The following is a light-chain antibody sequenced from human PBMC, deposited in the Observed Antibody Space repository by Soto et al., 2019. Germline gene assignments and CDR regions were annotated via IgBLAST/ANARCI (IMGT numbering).Light chain of an antibody. CDR3: ASYTRSDTVV. Sequence: QSALTQPAAVSGSPGQSITISCTGTSSDVSGFQYVSWYQHHPGKAPKVMIYEVTHRPSGVSNRFSGSKSGNTASLTISGLQAEDEADYYCASYTRSDTVVFGGGTKVTVL. CDR1: SSDVSGFQY. CDR2: EVT. V-gene: IGLV2-14*01. J-gene: IGLJ3*02.